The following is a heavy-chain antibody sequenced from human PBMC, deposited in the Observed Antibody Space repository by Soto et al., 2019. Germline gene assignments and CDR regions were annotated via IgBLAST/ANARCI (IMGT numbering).Heavy chain of an antibody. CDR1: VGSISVSY. D-gene: IGHD6-19*01. CDR2: VYYTGST. Sequence: PSETLSISCSISVGSISVSYWSWIRQSPGKGLEWLGYVYYTGSTNYSPSLRSRVSISVDTSKNEFSLRLSSVTAADTAVYFCARSVAVPGAHIDYWGQGTQVTVSS. J-gene: IGHJ4*02. CDR3: ARSVAVPGAHIDY. V-gene: IGHV4-59*01.